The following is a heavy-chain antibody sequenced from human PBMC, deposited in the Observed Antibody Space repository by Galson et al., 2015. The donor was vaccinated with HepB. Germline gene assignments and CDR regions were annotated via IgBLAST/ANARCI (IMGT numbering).Heavy chain of an antibody. CDR2: INTGTGNP. J-gene: IGHJ4*02. D-gene: IGHD6-25*01. CDR3: ARKLGATSGTWYFDY. V-gene: IGHV7-4-1*02. CDR1: GSTFTHFP. Sequence: SVKVSCKASGSTFTHFPMNWARQAPGQGLEWMGWINTGTGNPTYAQGFTGRFVFSLDTSVSTAYLQISNLTTEDTALYYCARKLGATSGTWYFDYWGQGTLVTVSS.